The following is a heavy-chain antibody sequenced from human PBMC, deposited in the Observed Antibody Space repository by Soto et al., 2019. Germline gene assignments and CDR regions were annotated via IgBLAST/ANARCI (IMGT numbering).Heavy chain of an antibody. CDR3: ARVSPYNNASIVAYPDYYYGMDV. Sequence: ASVKVSCKASGYTFTGYYMHWVRQAPGQGLEWMGWINPNSGGTNYAQKFQGRVTMTRDTSISTAYMELSRLRSDDTAVYYCARVSPYNNASIVAYPDYYYGMDVWGQGTTVTVSS. CDR2: INPNSGGT. CDR1: GYTFTGYY. V-gene: IGHV1-2*02. D-gene: IGHD2-15*01. J-gene: IGHJ6*02.